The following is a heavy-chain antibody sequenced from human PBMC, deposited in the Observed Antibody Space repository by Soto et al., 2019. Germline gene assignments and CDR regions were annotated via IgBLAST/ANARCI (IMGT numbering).Heavy chain of an antibody. CDR2: INPNTGGT. V-gene: IGHV1-2*06. CDR3: ARDILIPATGSPDY. CDR1: RYTFTGYY. Sequence: GASVKVSCKASRYTFTGYYIHWVRQAPGQGLEWMGRINPNTGGTNYAQKFQGSVTMTRETPISKSYMELTRLKSDEKAFYYCARDILIPATGSPDYWGPEILAT. D-gene: IGHD6-13*01. J-gene: IGHJ4*02.